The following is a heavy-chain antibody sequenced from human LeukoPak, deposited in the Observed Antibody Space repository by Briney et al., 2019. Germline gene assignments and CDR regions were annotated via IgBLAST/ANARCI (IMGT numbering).Heavy chain of an antibody. CDR3: AREYVTSWKRCHDY. J-gene: IGHJ4*02. V-gene: IGHV3-30-3*01. D-gene: IGHD2-2*01. CDR1: GFTFSSYS. Sequence: PGGSLRLSCAASGFTFSSYSMHWVRQAPGKGLEWVAVISYDGNNKYYADSVKDRFTISRDNSKNTLFLQMTSLRAEDSAVYYCAREYVTSWKRCHDYWGQGTLVIVSS. CDR2: ISYDGNNK.